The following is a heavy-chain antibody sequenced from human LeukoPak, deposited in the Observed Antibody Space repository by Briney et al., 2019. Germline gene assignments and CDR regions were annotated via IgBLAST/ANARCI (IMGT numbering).Heavy chain of an antibody. CDR3: ASHLTYCSSSSCPSWLQSFDY. J-gene: IGHJ4*02. D-gene: IGHD2-2*01. CDR1: GFTFSSYS. Sequence: PGGSLRLSCAASGFTFSSYSMNWVRQAPGKGLEWVSYISSSSSTIYYADSVKGRFTISRDNAKNSLYLQMNSLRDEDTAVYYCASHLTYCSSSSCPSWLQSFDYWGQGTLVTVSS. V-gene: IGHV3-48*02. CDR2: ISSSSSTI.